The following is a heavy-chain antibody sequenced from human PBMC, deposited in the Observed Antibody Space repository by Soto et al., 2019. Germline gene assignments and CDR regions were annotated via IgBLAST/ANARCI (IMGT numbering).Heavy chain of an antibody. CDR1: GGTFSSYA. D-gene: IGHD2-8*01. Sequence: ASVKVSCKASGGTFSSYAISWVRQAPGQGLEWMGGIIPICGTANYAQKFQGRVTMTRDTSTSTVYMELSSLRSEDTAVYYCAGGYCTNGVCYEFDPWGQGTLVTVSS. J-gene: IGHJ5*02. CDR2: IIPICGTA. V-gene: IGHV1-69*05. CDR3: AGGYCTNGVCYEFDP.